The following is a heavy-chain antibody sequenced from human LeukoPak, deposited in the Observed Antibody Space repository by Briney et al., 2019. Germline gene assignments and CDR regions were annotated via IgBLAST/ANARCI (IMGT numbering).Heavy chain of an antibody. D-gene: IGHD2-15*01. J-gene: IGHJ4*02. CDR3: AKDLVRPDCSGGSCYPADY. Sequence: GGSLRLSCAASGFTFSDYYMSWVRQAPGKGLEWVSAISGRGDRTYYADSVKGRFTISRDNSKNTLYLQMNSLRAVDTAIYYCAKDLVRPDCSGGSCYPADYWGQGTLVTVSS. CDR1: GFTFSDYY. CDR2: ISGRGDRT. V-gene: IGHV3-23*01.